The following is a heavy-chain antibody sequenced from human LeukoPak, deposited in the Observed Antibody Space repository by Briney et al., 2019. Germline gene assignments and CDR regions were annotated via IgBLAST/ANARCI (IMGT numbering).Heavy chain of an antibody. Sequence: EASVKVSCKASGYTFTGYYMHWVRQAPGQGLEWMGWINPNSGGTNYAQKFQGWVTMTRDTSISTAYMELSRLRSDDTAVYYCASGYYYGSGSYYHFDYWGQGTLVTVSS. J-gene: IGHJ4*02. D-gene: IGHD3-10*01. CDR3: ASGYYYGSGSYYHFDY. CDR1: GYTFTGYY. V-gene: IGHV1-2*04. CDR2: INPNSGGT.